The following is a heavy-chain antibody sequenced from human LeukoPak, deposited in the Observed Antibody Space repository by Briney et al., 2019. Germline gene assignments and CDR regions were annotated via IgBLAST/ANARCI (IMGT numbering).Heavy chain of an antibody. CDR1: GGTFSSYA. V-gene: IGHV1-69*04. Sequence: SVKVSCKASGGTFSSYAISWVRQAPGQGLEWMGRIIPILGIANYAQKFRGRVTITADKSTSTAYMELSSLRSEDTAVYYCARGGPDYYFDYWGQGTLVTVSS. J-gene: IGHJ4*02. CDR3: ARGGPDYYFDY. CDR2: IIPILGIA.